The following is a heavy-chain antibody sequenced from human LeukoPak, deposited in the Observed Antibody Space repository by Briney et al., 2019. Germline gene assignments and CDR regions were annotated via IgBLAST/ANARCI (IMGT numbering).Heavy chain of an antibody. Sequence: ASVKVSCKASGGTFSSYAISWVQQAPGQGLEWMGGIIPIFGTANYAQKFQGRVTITADESTSTAYMELSSLRSEDTAVYYCARVSANTYYYGSGSYQYFDYWGQGTLVTVSS. CDR1: GGTFSSYA. D-gene: IGHD3-10*01. V-gene: IGHV1-69*13. CDR3: ARVSANTYYYGSGSYQYFDY. J-gene: IGHJ4*02. CDR2: IIPIFGTA.